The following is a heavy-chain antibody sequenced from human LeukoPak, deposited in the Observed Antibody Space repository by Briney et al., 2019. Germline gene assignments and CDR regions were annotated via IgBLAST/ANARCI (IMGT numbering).Heavy chain of an antibody. J-gene: IGHJ6*01. Sequence: PSGGSLRLSCAASGFTFSIYWMHWVRQAPGKGLVWVSRINSDGSSTSYADSVKGRFTISRDNAKNTLYLQMNSLRAEDTAVYYCARDFRFYDSSGYPVGGYYGMDVWGQGTTVTVSS. D-gene: IGHD3-22*01. CDR1: GFTFSIYW. CDR3: ARDFRFYDSSGYPVGGYYGMDV. CDR2: INSDGSST. V-gene: IGHV3-74*01.